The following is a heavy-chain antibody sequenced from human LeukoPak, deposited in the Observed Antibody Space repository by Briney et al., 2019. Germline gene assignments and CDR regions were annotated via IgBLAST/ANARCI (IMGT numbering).Heavy chain of an antibody. J-gene: IGHJ6*03. CDR2: IYSGGST. CDR3: ARGGSGPWGYYYYYMDV. V-gene: IGHV3-53*05. CDR1: GFTVSSNY. Sequence: GGSLRLSCAASGFTVSSNYMSWVRQAPGKGLEWVSVIYSGGSTYYADSVKGRFTISRDNSKNTLYLQMNSLRAEDTAVYYCARGGSGPWGYYYYYMDVWGKGTTVTVSS. D-gene: IGHD7-27*01.